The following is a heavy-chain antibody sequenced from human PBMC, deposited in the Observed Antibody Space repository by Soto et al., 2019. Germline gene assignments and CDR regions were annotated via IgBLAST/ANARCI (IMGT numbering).Heavy chain of an antibody. CDR2: ISYDGSNK. V-gene: IGHV3-30*03. CDR1: GFTFSSYG. J-gene: IGHJ4*02. D-gene: IGHD3-22*01. Sequence: PGGSLRLSCAASGFTFSSYGMHWVRQAPGKGLEWVAVISYDGSNKYYADSVKGRFTISRDNSKNTLYLQMNSLRAEDTAVYYCATNRFGETYYYDSSGYYQPIPAYWGQGTLVTVSS. CDR3: ATNRFGETYYYDSSGYYQPIPAY.